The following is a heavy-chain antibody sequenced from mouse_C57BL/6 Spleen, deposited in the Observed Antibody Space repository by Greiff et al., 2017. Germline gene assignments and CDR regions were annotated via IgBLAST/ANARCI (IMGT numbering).Heavy chain of an antibody. V-gene: IGHV1-50*01. Sequence: QVQLQQPGAELVKPGASVKLSCKASGYTFTSYWMQWVKQRPGQGLEWIGEIDPSDSYTNYNQKFKGKATLTVDTSSSTAYMQLSSLTSEDSAVYYCARSEGYASAMDYWGQGTSVTVSS. CDR2: IDPSDSYT. J-gene: IGHJ4*01. D-gene: IGHD2-2*01. CDR1: GYTFTSYW. CDR3: ARSEGYASAMDY.